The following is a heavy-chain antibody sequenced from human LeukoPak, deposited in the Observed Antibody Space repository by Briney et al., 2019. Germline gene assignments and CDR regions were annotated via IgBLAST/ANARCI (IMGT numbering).Heavy chain of an antibody. CDR2: IWYDGSSK. CDR3: ARGGGSGWPFLYYFDY. V-gene: IGHV3-33*01. J-gene: IGHJ4*02. D-gene: IGHD6-19*01. Sequence: GGSLRLSCAASGFTFSSYGMPWVRQAPGKGLEWVAVIWYDGSSKYYADSVKGRFTISRDNSKNTLYLQMNSLRAEDTAVYYCARGGGSGWPFLYYFDYWGQGTLVTVSS. CDR1: GFTFSSYG.